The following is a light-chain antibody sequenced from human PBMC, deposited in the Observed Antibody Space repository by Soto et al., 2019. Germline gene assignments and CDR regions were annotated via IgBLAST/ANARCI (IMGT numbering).Light chain of an antibody. J-gene: IGKJ1*01. Sequence: VMTQSPAILSASPGERVTLSCRASESVNTNLAWYQQKPGQGPRLLVYGASTRATGIPARFSGSGSGREFALTISSLQSEDFAVYHCQQYNNWPPAFGQGTKVEMK. CDR3: QQYNNWPPA. CDR1: ESVNTN. V-gene: IGKV3-15*01. CDR2: GAS.